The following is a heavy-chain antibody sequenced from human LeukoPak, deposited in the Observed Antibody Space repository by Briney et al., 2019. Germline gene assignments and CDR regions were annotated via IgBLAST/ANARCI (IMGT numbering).Heavy chain of an antibody. J-gene: IGHJ4*02. Sequence: GGSLRLSCAASGFTFSSYWMHWVRQAPGKGLVWVSRISSDGSSTDYADSVKGRFTISRDNAKNTLYLQMNSLRAEDTAVYYCASRIPYDSSSYWGQGTLVTVSS. CDR3: ASRIPYDSSSY. CDR2: ISSDGSST. CDR1: GFTFSSYW. V-gene: IGHV3-74*01. D-gene: IGHD3-22*01.